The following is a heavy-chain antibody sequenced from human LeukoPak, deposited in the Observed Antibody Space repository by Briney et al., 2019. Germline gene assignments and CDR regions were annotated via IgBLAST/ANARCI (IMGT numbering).Heavy chain of an antibody. Sequence: PSETLSLTCAVSGGSISSSNWWSWVRQPPGKGLEWIGEIYHSGSTNYNPSLKSRVTISVDKSKNQFSLKLSSVTAADTAVYYCARSSGYDSSYYYYYMDVWGKGTTVTVSS. CDR1: GGSISSSNW. CDR3: ARSSGYDSSYYYYYMDV. D-gene: IGHD5-12*01. J-gene: IGHJ6*03. CDR2: IYHSGST. V-gene: IGHV4-4*02.